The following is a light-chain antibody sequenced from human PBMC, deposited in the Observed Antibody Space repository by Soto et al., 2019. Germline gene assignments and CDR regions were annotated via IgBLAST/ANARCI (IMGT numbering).Light chain of an antibody. Sequence: DIQMTQSPYTLSASVGDRVTITCRASRSISDWLAWYQQKPGKAPELLIYAASTLQSGVPSRFSGSGSGTHFTLTINSLQPEDFATYYCQQSFTTPWTFGQGTKVDIK. CDR2: AAS. V-gene: IGKV1-39*01. CDR1: RSISDW. J-gene: IGKJ1*01. CDR3: QQSFTTPWT.